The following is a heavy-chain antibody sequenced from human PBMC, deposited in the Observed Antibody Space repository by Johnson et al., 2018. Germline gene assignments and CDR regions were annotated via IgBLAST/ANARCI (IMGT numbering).Heavy chain of an antibody. CDR1: GFTFSSYA. CDR2: ISGDGDIT. V-gene: IGHV3-23*04. CDR3: AKDSDV. J-gene: IGHJ6*02. Sequence: VQLVQSGGGLVQPGGSLRLSCAVSGFTFSSYAMSWVRQLPGKGLEWVSSISGDGDITYYADSVKGRFPIPRDNSKNTPFLQTNSLRAEDTAVYYCAKDSDVWGQGTTVTVSS.